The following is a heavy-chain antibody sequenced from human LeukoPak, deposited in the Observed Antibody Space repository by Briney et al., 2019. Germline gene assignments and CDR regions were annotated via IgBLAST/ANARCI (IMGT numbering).Heavy chain of an antibody. J-gene: IGHJ4*02. CDR2: ISWYSVNI. Sequence: GGSLRLSCPPSGFTFHDFSMHWVRPTPGKGLEWVSGISWYSVNIAHAASVKGRLTISRDNDKTSLFLQIDSLRPEDTALYYCARTNYYDSNRYSPFDDSGEGTLVTVSS. CDR3: ARTNYYDSNRYSPFDD. V-gene: IGHV3-9*01. CDR1: GFTFHDFS. D-gene: IGHD3-22*01.